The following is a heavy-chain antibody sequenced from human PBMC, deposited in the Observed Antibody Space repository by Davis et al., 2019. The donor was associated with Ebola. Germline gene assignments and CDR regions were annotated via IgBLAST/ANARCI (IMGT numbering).Heavy chain of an antibody. D-gene: IGHD4-11*01. V-gene: IGHV4-38-2*02. J-gene: IGHJ3*02. CDR1: GFSIISGHH. CDR3: ARTNAFDT. CDR2: IHYRGTT. Sequence: PSETLSLTCTVSGFSIISGHHWGWIRQSPGKGLEWIGSIHYRGTTYYNPSLRGRVSISLDKSRNQYFLKLYSVTAADTAVYFCARTNAFDTWGQGTMVTVSP.